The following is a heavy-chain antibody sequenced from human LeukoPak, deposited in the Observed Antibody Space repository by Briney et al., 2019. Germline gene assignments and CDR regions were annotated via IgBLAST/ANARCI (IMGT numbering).Heavy chain of an antibody. CDR3: ARVYCSSTSCYVEYFDY. D-gene: IGHD2-2*01. CDR1: GYTFTSYG. Sequence: GASVKVSCKASGYTFTSYGISWVRQAPGQGLEWMGWISAYNGNTNYAQKLQGRVTMTTDTSTSTAYMELRSLRSDDTAVYYCARVYCSSTSCYVEYFDYWGRGTLVTVSS. V-gene: IGHV1-18*01. CDR2: ISAYNGNT. J-gene: IGHJ4*02.